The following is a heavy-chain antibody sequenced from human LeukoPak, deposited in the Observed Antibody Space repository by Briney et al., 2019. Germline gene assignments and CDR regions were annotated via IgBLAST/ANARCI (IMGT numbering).Heavy chain of an antibody. V-gene: IGHV4-34*01. J-gene: IGHJ4*02. CDR2: INHSGST. D-gene: IGHD1-14*01. CDR3: ATETNGRHYDY. Sequence: PSETLSLTCAVYGGSFSGYYWSWIRQPPGKGLEWIGEINHSGSTNYNPSLKSRVTISVDTSKNQFSLKLSSVTAADTAVYYCATETNGRHYDYWGQGTLLTVSS. CDR1: GGSFSGYY.